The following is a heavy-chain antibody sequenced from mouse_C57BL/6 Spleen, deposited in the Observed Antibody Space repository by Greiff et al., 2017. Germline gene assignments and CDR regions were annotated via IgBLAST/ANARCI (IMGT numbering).Heavy chain of an antibody. Sequence: QVQLQQSGAELVKPGASVKISCKASGYAFSSYWMNWVKQRPGKGLEWIGQIYPGDGDTNYNGKFKGKATLTADKSSSTAYMQLSSLTSEDSAVYFCAREGTAQAPAWFAYWGQGTLVTVSA. D-gene: IGHD3-2*02. CDR2: IYPGDGDT. J-gene: IGHJ3*01. CDR3: AREGTAQAPAWFAY. CDR1: GYAFSSYW. V-gene: IGHV1-80*01.